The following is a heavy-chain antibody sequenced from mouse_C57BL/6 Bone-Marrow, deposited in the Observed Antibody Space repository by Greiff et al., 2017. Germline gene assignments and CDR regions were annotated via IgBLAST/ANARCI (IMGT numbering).Heavy chain of an antibody. D-gene: IGHD2-1*01. J-gene: IGHJ1*03. CDR1: GFTFTDYY. V-gene: IGHV7-3*01. Sequence: EVKLVESGGGLVQPGGSLSLSCAASGFTFTDYYMSWVRQPPGKALEWLGFIRNKANGYTTDYSASVKGRFTISRDTSQSILYLQMNALRAEDSATYYCATLYGNSWYGDVWGTGTTVTVSS. CDR3: ATLYGNSWYGDV. CDR2: IRNKANGYTT.